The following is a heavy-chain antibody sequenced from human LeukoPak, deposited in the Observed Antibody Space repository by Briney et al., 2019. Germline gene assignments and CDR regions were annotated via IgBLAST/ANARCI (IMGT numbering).Heavy chain of an antibody. V-gene: IGHV3-33*01. CDR1: GVSLSSYG. CDR3: VRASGPFDI. J-gene: IGHJ3*02. D-gene: IGHD6-25*01. CDR2: IWSDGSEK. Sequence: GGSLRLSCLVSGVSLSSYGMHWVRQAPGKGLEWVAVIWSDGSEKYYADSVKGRLTISRDNSKSTLYLQMNSLRVEDTAVYYCVRASGPFDIWGQGTMVTVSS.